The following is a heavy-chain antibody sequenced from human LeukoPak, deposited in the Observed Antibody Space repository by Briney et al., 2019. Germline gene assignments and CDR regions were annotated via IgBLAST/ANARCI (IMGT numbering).Heavy chain of an antibody. V-gene: IGHV1-18*01. CDR2: ISAYNGNA. Sequence: GASVKVSCKASGYTFTSYGISWVRQAPGQGLEWMGWISAYNGNANYAQKLQGRVTMTTDTSTSTAYMELRSLRSDDTAVYYCARSSRSITMIVVVTPQIDYWGQGTLVTVSS. CDR3: ARSSRSITMIVVVTPQIDY. J-gene: IGHJ4*02. CDR1: GYTFTSYG. D-gene: IGHD3-22*01.